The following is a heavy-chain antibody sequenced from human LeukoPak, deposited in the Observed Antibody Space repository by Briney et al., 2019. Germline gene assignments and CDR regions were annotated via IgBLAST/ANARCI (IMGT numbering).Heavy chain of an antibody. D-gene: IGHD6-19*01. CDR3: ARLVSSSGSFDY. V-gene: IGHV4-39*01. CDR1: GGSISSNTFY. J-gene: IGHJ4*02. Sequence: PSETLSLTCTVSGGSISSNTFYWGWIRQPPGKGLEWIGSIYSGGSTYYNPSLKSRVTMSVDTSKNQFSLSLSPVTASDTAVYYCARLVSSSGSFDYWGQGTLVTVSS. CDR2: IYSGGST.